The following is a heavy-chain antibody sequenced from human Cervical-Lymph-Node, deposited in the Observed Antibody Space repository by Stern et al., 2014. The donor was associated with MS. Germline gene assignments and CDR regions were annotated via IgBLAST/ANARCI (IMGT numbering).Heavy chain of an antibody. J-gene: IGHJ4*02. CDR1: GFTFSSYG. CDR3: AGYYYDSSGYYPPFDY. V-gene: IGHV3-30*03. Sequence: VQLVESGGGVVQPGRSLRLSCAASGFTFSSYGMHWVRQAPGTGLEWAAVISYDGSNKYYADSVKGRFTITRDNSKNTLYLQMNSLRAEDTAVYYCAGYYYDSSGYYPPFDYWGQGTLVTVSS. CDR2: ISYDGSNK. D-gene: IGHD3-22*01.